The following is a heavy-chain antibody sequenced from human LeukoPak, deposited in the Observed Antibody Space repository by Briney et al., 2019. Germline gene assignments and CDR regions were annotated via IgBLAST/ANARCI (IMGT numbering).Heavy chain of an antibody. CDR3: ARGIARHCSSTSCYQTDAFDI. D-gene: IGHD2-2*01. V-gene: IGHV3-48*01. J-gene: IGHJ3*02. Sequence: GGSLRLSCAASGFTFSSYSMNWVRQAPGKGLEWVSYISSSSSTIYYADSVKGRFTISRDNAKNSLYLQMNSLRAEDTAVYYCARGIARHCSSTSCYQTDAFDIWGQGTMVTASS. CDR2: ISSSSSTI. CDR1: GFTFSSYS.